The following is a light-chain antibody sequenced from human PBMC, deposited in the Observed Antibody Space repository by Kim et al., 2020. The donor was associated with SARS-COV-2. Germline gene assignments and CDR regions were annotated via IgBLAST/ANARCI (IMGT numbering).Light chain of an antibody. J-gene: IGLJ3*02. Sequence: SYELTQPLSVSVALGQTARLTCGGNNVGSKIVHWYQQKPGQAPVLVIYRDDNRPSGIPERFSGSNSGNTATLTISRAQVGDEADYYCQVWDSSTWVFGGGTKLTVL. V-gene: IGLV3-9*02. CDR3: QVWDSSTWV. CDR1: NVGSKI. CDR2: RDD.